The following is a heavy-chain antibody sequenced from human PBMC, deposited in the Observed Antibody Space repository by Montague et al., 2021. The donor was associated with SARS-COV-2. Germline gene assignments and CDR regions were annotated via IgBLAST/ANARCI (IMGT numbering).Heavy chain of an antibody. V-gene: IGHV4-4*07. Sequence: SETLSLTCTVSGGSINYYYWHWLRQSAGKGLEWIGRIYSSGNTNSNPSLESRVIMSVDSSQTQISLKLNSVTAADTAVYYCARGDHPTTASWYFFDSWGQGALVTVSS. J-gene: IGHJ4*02. D-gene: IGHD6-13*01. CDR3: ARGDHPTTASWYFFDS. CDR2: IYSSGNT. CDR1: GGSINYYY.